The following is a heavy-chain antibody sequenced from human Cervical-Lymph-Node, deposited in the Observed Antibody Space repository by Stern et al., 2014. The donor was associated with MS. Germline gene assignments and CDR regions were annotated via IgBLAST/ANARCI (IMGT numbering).Heavy chain of an antibody. D-gene: IGHD3/OR15-3a*01. V-gene: IGHV1-69*14. J-gene: IGHJ5*02. CDR1: GG. Sequence: QVQLVQSGAEVKKPGSSVKVSCKSSGGISWVRQAPGQGLEWMGGFIPFVGTSYYAQKFQGRVTITADTSANTTYLHLSRLTSADTAVYYCARGTGDNWFGPWGQGTLVTVSS. CDR3: ARGTGDNWFGP. CDR2: FIPFVGTS.